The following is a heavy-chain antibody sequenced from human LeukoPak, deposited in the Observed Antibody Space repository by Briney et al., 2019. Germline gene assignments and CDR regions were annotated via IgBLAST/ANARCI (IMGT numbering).Heavy chain of an antibody. Sequence: PGGSLRLSCAASGFTFSDFHMSWIRQAPGKGLEWVSYISGSAGTTYYAASVKGRFTSSRDNAKNSLYLQMNSLRAEDTAVYYCARDPQGYSSSWWVTDYWGQGTLVTVSS. V-gene: IGHV3-11*04. CDR2: ISGSAGTT. CDR1: GFTFSDFH. J-gene: IGHJ4*02. CDR3: ARDPQGYSSSWWVTDY. D-gene: IGHD6-13*01.